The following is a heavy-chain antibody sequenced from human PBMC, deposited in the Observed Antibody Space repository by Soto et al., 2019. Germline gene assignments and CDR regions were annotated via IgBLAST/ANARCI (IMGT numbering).Heavy chain of an antibody. CDR1: GYTFTSYG. D-gene: IGHD2-8*01. V-gene: IGHV1-18*01. CDR2: ISAYNGNT. Sequence: AASVKVSCKASGYTFTSYGISWVRQAPGQGLEWMGWISAYNGNTNYAQKLQGRVTMTTDTSTSTAYMELRSLRSDDTAVYYCARDQELDIVLMVYASDNWFDPWGQGTLVTVSS. CDR3: ARDQELDIVLMVYASDNWFDP. J-gene: IGHJ5*02.